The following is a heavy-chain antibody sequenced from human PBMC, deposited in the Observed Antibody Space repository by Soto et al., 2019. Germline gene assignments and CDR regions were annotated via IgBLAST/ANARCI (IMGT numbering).Heavy chain of an antibody. CDR2: IYPGDSDT. Sequence: GESLKISCKGSGYSFTSYWIGWVRQMPGKGLEWMGIIYPGDSDTRYSPSFQGQVTISADKSISTAYLQWSSLKASDTAMYYCARHPLNWNYPSGAFDIWGQGTMVTVSS. V-gene: IGHV5-51*01. CDR3: ARHPLNWNYPSGAFDI. D-gene: IGHD1-7*01. J-gene: IGHJ3*02. CDR1: GYSFTSYW.